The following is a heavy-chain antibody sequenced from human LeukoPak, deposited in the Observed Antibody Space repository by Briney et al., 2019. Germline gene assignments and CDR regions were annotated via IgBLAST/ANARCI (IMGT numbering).Heavy chain of an antibody. CDR2: IHHEGST. J-gene: IGHJ4*02. D-gene: IGHD6-19*01. CDR1: GGSISSGIR. V-gene: IGHV4-4*02. Sequence: KTSGTLSLTCGVSGGSISSGIRWSWVRQPPGKGLEWIGEIHHEGSTKYSPSLKSRVTISVDKSKNQFSLKLNSVTAADTAVYYCTAQGGWHIDYWGQGTLVTVSS. CDR3: TAQGGWHIDY.